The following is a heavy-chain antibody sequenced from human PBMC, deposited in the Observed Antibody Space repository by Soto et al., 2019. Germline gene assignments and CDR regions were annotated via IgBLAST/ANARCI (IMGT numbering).Heavy chain of an antibody. J-gene: IGHJ3*02. Sequence: EVYLAQSGAEVKKPGESLKISCKGSGYNFNRYWIGWVRQMPGKGLAWMGVIYPGDSDTRYSPSLQGQVTSSADKSSSAAYLQWSSLQAADTATYYCARSLVNGTYEAFDIWGQGTMVTVSS. CDR1: GYNFNRYW. D-gene: IGHD6-13*01. CDR3: ARSLVNGTYEAFDI. V-gene: IGHV5-51*03. CDR2: IYPGDSDT.